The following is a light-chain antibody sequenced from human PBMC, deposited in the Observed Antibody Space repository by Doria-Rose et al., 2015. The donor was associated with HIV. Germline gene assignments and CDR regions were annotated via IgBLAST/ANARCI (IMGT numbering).Light chain of an antibody. CDR3: QVWDSASDHKV. V-gene: IGLV3-21*02. J-gene: IGLJ2*01. CDR1: NIGSKS. Sequence: CGGDNIGSKSVHWYQQKPGQAPLLVVYDDRGRPSGIPERFSGSNSGNTATLTITRVEAGDEADYYCQVWDSASDHKVFGGGTKLTVL. CDR2: DDR.